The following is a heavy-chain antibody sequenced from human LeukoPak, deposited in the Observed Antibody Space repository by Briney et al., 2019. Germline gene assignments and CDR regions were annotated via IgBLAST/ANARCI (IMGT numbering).Heavy chain of an antibody. Sequence: GGSPRLSCAASGFTFNRYGMHWVRQAPGKGLECLAFISDDGSHVNYADSVKGRFAISRDNSKNTLFLQMNSLRAEDTAVYYCAKPYSSSSTYYYYGMDVWGQGTTVTVSS. CDR3: AKPYSSSSTYYYYGMDV. J-gene: IGHJ6*02. D-gene: IGHD6-6*01. V-gene: IGHV3-30*18. CDR1: GFTFNRYG. CDR2: ISDDGSHV.